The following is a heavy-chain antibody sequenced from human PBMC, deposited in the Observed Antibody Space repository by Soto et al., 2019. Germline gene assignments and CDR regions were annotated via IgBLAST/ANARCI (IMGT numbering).Heavy chain of an antibody. V-gene: IGHV1-69*01. J-gene: IGHJ6*01. CDR1: RVTFISNA. D-gene: IGHD3-10*01. CDR3: ARERYINFGVYYYYCLD. Sequence: SVELSSKAFRVTFISNALSILQPYKNQGLEWMGGIIPIFGTANYAQKFQGRVTITADESKNTLYLQMNSLRAEDTAVYYWARERYINFGVYYYYCLD. CDR2: IIPIFGTA.